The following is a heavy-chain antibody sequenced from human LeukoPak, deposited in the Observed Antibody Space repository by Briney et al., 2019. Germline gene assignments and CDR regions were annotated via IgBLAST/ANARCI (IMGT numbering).Heavy chain of an antibody. CDR1: GFTFSYYG. D-gene: IGHD2-21*02. CDR3: ARAVVVVTADYYYMDV. Sequence: GGSLRLSCAASGFTFSYYGMHWVRQPPGKGLEWVAFIRYRASDKYYADSVKGRFTISRDNSKNTLYLQMNSLRAEDTAVYYCARAVVVVTADYYYMDVWGKGTTVTISS. J-gene: IGHJ6*03. CDR2: IRYRASDK. V-gene: IGHV3-30*02.